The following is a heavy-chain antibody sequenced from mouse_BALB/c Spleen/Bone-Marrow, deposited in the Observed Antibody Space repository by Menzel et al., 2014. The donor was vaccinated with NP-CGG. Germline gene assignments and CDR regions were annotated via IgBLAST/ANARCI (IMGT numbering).Heavy chain of an antibody. Sequence: QVQLQQSGAELVKPGASVKLSCKASGYTFTSYYMYWVKQRPGQGLEWIGGINPSNGGTNFNEKLKSKATLTVAKSSSTAYMQLSSLTSEDSAVYYCTRGDDYDEELAYWGQGTLVTVSA. CDR1: GYTFTSYY. D-gene: IGHD2-4*01. CDR2: INPSNGGT. V-gene: IGHV1S81*02. CDR3: TRGDDYDEELAY. J-gene: IGHJ3*01.